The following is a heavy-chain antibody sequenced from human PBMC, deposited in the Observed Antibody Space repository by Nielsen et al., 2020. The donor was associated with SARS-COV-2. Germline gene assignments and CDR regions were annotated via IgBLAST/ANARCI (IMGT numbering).Heavy chain of an antibody. CDR2: IEEDGSEK. V-gene: IGHV3-7*01. CDR1: GFTFSSYG. Sequence: GESLKISCAASGFTFSSYGMNWVRQAPGKGLEWVANIEEDGSEKFYLDSVKGRFTISRDNAKNSLYLQMNSLRAEDTAVYYCARGGYYDFWSGYFFGPIAYNWFDPWGQGTLVTVSS. D-gene: IGHD3-3*01. CDR3: ARGGYYDFWSGYFFGPIAYNWFDP. J-gene: IGHJ5*02.